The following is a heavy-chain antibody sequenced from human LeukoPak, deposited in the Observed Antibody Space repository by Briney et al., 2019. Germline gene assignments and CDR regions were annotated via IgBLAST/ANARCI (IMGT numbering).Heavy chain of an antibody. D-gene: IGHD1-1*01. Sequence: SETLSLTCAVSGYSISRGYYWSWIRPPPGKGLEGTSTSHKSGTIYYNASVKSRVTISVDTSKNQFSLKLNSLTSAATAVYYCARYTASNWRYYFDFWGQGTVVTVTA. J-gene: IGHJ4*02. CDR1: GYSISRGYY. V-gene: IGHV4-38-2*01. CDR3: ARYTASNWRYYFDF. CDR2: SHKSGTI.